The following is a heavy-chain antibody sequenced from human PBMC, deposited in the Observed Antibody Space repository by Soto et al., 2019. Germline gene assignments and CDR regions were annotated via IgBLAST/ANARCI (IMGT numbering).Heavy chain of an antibody. CDR2: ISYDGSNK. CDR3: VVGQHSFDY. Sequence: QVQLVESGGGVVQPGRSLRLSCAASGFPFSSYGMHWVREAPGKGLEGVAVISYDGSNKYYADSVKGRFTISRDNSASTLCVQMTSLRPEDTVLYYCVVGQHSFDYRGQGTLVTVSP. CDR1: GFPFSSYG. V-gene: IGHV3-30*03. D-gene: IGHD1-26*01. J-gene: IGHJ4*02.